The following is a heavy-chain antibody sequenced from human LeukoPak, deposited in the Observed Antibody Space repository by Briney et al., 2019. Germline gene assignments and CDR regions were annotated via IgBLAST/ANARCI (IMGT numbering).Heavy chain of an antibody. CDR1: GGSFSGYY. V-gene: IGHV4-34*01. D-gene: IGHD3-16*02. CDR3: ARVTWSYPSNLFDY. CDR2: INHSGST. Sequence: PSETLSLTCAVYGGSFSGYYWSWLRQPPGKGLEWLGEINHSGSTNYNPSLKSRVTISVDTSKNQFSLKLSSVTAADTAVYYCARVTWSYPSNLFDYWGQGTLVTVSS. J-gene: IGHJ4*02.